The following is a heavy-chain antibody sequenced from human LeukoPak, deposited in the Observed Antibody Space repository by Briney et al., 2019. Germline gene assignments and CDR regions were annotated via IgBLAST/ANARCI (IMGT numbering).Heavy chain of an antibody. J-gene: IGHJ4*02. CDR3: ARSTFGGVIAWLDY. Sequence: ASVKVSCKASGYTFTGYYMHWVRQAPGQGLEWMGWINPNSGGTNYGQKFQGRVTMTRDTSISTAYMELSRLRSDDTAVYYCARSTFGGVIAWLDYWGQGTLVTVSS. CDR2: INPNSGGT. D-gene: IGHD3-16*02. CDR1: GYTFTGYY. V-gene: IGHV1-2*02.